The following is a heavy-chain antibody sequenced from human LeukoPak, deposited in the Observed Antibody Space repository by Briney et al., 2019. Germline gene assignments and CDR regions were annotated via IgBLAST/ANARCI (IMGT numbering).Heavy chain of an antibody. CDR2: INPNSGGT. V-gene: IGHV1-2*02. J-gene: IGHJ6*03. CDR3: ARGRLRYFDWLSHPYYMDV. CDR1: GYTFTGYY. Sequence: ASVKVSCKASGYTFTGYYMHWVRQAPGQGLEWMGWINPNSGGTNYAQKFQGRVTMTRDTSISTAYMELSSLRSEDTAVYYCARGRLRYFDWLSHPYYMDVWGKGTTVTISS. D-gene: IGHD3-9*01.